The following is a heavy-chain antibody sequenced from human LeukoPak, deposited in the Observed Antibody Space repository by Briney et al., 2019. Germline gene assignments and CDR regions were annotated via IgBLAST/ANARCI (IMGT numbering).Heavy chain of an antibody. CDR3: ARDEPRQGYSYGSGYFDY. D-gene: IGHD5-18*01. CDR1: GYTFTSYY. Sequence: GASVKVSCKASGYTFTSYYMHWVRQAPGQGLEWMGIINPSGGSTSYAQKFQGRVTMTRDTSTSTVYMELSSLRSEDTAVYYCARDEPRQGYSYGSGYFDYWGQGTLVTVSS. V-gene: IGHV1-46*01. J-gene: IGHJ4*02. CDR2: INPSGGST.